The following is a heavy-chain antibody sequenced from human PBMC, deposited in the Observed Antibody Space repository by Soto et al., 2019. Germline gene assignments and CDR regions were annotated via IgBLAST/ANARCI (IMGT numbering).Heavy chain of an antibody. Sequence: SETLSLTCAVYGGSFSGYYWSWIRQPPGKGLEWIGEINHSGSTNYNPSLKSRVTISVDTSKNRFSLMLSSVTAADTAVYYCADGQRVYCSGGGCYETGAFDIWGQGTMVTVSS. CDR2: INHSGST. V-gene: IGHV4-34*01. CDR3: ADGQRVYCSGGGCYETGAFDI. CDR1: GGSFSGYY. J-gene: IGHJ3*02. D-gene: IGHD2-15*01.